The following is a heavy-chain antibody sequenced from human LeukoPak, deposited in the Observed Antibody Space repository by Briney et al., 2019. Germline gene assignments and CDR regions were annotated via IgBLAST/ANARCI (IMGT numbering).Heavy chain of an antibody. CDR1: GFTFSSYA. Sequence: GGSLRLSCAASGFTFSSYAMSWVRQAPGKGLEWVSGISGSGDNTYYADSVKGRFTISRDNSKNTLYVQVNSLGTEDTAAYYCAKGSYYDSSGSFYFDYWGQGTLVIVSS. D-gene: IGHD3-22*01. CDR3: AKGSYYDSSGSFYFDY. J-gene: IGHJ4*02. CDR2: ISGSGDNT. V-gene: IGHV3-23*01.